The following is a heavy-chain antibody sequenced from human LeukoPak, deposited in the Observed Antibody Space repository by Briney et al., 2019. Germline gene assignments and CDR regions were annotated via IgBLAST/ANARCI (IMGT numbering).Heavy chain of an antibody. CDR1: GFHFPSSW. CDR2: VSPDGGVK. CDR3: AKDLGCLQFDY. Sequence: GGSLRLSCAASGFHFPSSWMSWVRQAPGKGLEWVGHVSPDGGVKAYVDSVRGRFAVSRDNTENSLFLQINSPRAEDTAVYYCAKDLGCLQFDYWGQGNLVTVSS. D-gene: IGHD3-16*01. J-gene: IGHJ4*02. V-gene: IGHV3-7*05.